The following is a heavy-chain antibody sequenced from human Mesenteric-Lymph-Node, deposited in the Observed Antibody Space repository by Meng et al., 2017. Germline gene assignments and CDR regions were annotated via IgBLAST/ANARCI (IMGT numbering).Heavy chain of an antibody. D-gene: IGHD4-11*01. CDR3: ATHNDDYSLDY. CDR2: IYHSGST. Sequence: VQLEASGQGLVRRSGTLSLTWVSTGGSISSSNWWSWVRQPPGKGLEWIGEIYHSGSTNYNPSLKSRVTISVDKSKNQFSLKLSSVTAADTAVYYCATHNDDYSLDYWGQGTLVTVSS. V-gene: IGHV4-4*02. J-gene: IGHJ4*02. CDR1: GGSISSSNW.